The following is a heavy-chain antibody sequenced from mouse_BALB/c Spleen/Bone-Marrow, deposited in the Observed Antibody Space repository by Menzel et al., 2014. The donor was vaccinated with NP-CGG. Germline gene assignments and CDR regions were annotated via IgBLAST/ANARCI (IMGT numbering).Heavy chain of an antibody. J-gene: IGHJ3*01. D-gene: IGHD1-1*01. Sequence: EVKLVESGAELVKPGASVKLSCTASGFNIKDTYMHWVKQRPEQGLEWIGRIDPANGNTKYDPKLQGKATITADTSSNTAYLQLSSLTSEDTAVYYCANYYYGSSLFAYWGQGTLVTVSA. CDR3: ANYYYGSSLFAY. CDR1: GFNIKDTY. CDR2: IDPANGNT. V-gene: IGHV14-3*02.